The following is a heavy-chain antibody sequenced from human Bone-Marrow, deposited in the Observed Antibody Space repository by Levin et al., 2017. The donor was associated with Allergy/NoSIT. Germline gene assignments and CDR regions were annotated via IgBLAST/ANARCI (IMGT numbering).Heavy chain of an antibody. J-gene: IGHJ4*02. Sequence: AGGSLRLSCAPSGTTFDGYTMHWVRQAPGKGLEWVASLRFDESSKNYADFVKGRFTISRDKAKNTLYLEMNSLRPEDTAVYYCAREYSPNQYSNPVDHWGQGTLVTVS. CDR2: LRFDESSK. CDR3: AREYSPNQYSNPVDH. V-gene: IGHV3-30-3*01. D-gene: IGHD4-11*01. CDR1: GTTFDGYT.